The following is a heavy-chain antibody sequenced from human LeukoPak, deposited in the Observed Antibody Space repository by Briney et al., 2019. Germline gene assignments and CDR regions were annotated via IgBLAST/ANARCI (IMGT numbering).Heavy chain of an antibody. D-gene: IGHD3-16*01. CDR3: ARNQQLGGHSYYYYGMDV. V-gene: IGHV3-48*01. Sequence: GGSLRLSCTASGFTFSSYGMNWVRQAPGKGLEWVSYISGSSRSINYADSVKGRFTISRDNAKNSLYLQMNSLRADDTAIYYCARNQQLGGHSYYYYGMDVWGQGTTVTVSS. CDR2: ISGSSRSI. CDR1: GFTFSSYG. J-gene: IGHJ6*02.